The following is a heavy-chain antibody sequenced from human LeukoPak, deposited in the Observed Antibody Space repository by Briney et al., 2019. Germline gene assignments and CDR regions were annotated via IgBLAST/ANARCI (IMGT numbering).Heavy chain of an antibody. D-gene: IGHD2-21*01. V-gene: IGHV3-21*01. CDR2: ISSSSSYI. J-gene: IGHJ4*02. CDR3: ARDGAYCGGDCYPYYFDY. CDR1: GFTFSNYE. Sequence: PGGSLRLSCAASGFTFSNYEMNWVRQAPGKGLEWVSSISSSSSYIYYADSVKGRFTISRDNAKNSLYLQMNSLRAEDTAVYYCARDGAYCGGDCYPYYFDYWGQGILVTVSS.